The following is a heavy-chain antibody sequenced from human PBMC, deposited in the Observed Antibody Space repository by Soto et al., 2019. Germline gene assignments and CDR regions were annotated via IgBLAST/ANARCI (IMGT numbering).Heavy chain of an antibody. Sequence: SETLSLTCAVYGGSFSGYYWSWIRQPPGKGLEWIGEINHSGSTNYNPSLKSRVTISVDTSKNQFSLKLSSVTAADTAVYYCARDGWIQPRFYFDYWGQGTLVTVSS. CDR2: INHSGST. D-gene: IGHD5-18*01. CDR3: ARDGWIQPRFYFDY. CDR1: GGSFSGYY. V-gene: IGHV4-34*01. J-gene: IGHJ4*02.